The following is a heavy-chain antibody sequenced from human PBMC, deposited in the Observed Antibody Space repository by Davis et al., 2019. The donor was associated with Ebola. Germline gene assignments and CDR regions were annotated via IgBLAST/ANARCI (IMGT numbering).Heavy chain of an antibody. V-gene: IGHV4-59*01. CDR3: ARGGQGVGAGRWLDP. Sequence: SETLSLTCTVSGGSISSYYWSWIRQTPGKGLEWIGYIYYSGRVEYNPPLQSRVTISVDTSENRFSLKVTSVTPADTAVYYCARGGQGVGAGRWLDPWGQGTLVSVTS. D-gene: IGHD1-26*01. CDR1: GGSISSYY. J-gene: IGHJ5*02. CDR2: IYYSGRV.